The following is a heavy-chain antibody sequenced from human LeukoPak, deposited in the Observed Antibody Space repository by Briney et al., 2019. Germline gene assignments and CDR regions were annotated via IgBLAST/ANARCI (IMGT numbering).Heavy chain of an antibody. V-gene: IGHV3-11*04. CDR3: ARGSAPAYYYDSSGYFFDY. CDR1: GFTFSDYY. Sequence: SGGSLRLSCAASGFTFSDYYMSWIRQAPGEGLEWVSYISSSGSTIYYADSVKGRFTISRDNAKNSLYLQMNSLRAEDTAVYYCARGSAPAYYYDSSGYFFDYWGQGTLVTVSS. D-gene: IGHD3-22*01. CDR2: ISSSGSTI. J-gene: IGHJ4*02.